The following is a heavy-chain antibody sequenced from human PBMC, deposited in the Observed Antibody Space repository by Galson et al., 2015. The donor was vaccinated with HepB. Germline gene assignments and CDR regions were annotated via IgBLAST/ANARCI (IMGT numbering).Heavy chain of an antibody. Sequence: SLRLSCAASGFTFSSYGMHWVRQAPGKGLEWVAVIWYDGSNKYYADSVKGRFTISRDNSKNTLYLQMNSLRAEDTAVYYCARAWANFLGYYYYMDVWGKGTTVTVSS. J-gene: IGHJ6*03. V-gene: IGHV3-33*01. D-gene: IGHD2/OR15-2a*01. CDR1: GFTFSSYG. CDR2: IWYDGSNK. CDR3: ARAWANFLGYYYYMDV.